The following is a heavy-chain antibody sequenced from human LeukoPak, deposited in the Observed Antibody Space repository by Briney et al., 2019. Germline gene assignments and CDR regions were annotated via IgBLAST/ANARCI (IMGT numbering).Heavy chain of an antibody. CDR2: IYYSGST. J-gene: IGHJ6*02. V-gene: IGHV4-39*01. Sequence: PSETLSLTCTVSGGSISSSSYYWGWIRQPPGKGLEWIGSIYYSGSTYYNPSLKSRVTISVDTSKNQFSLKLSSVTAADTAVYYCAGATLNYDSSGYYPYYYYGMDVWGQGTTVTVSS. CDR3: AGATLNYDSSGYYPYYYYGMDV. CDR1: GGSISSSSYY. D-gene: IGHD3-22*01.